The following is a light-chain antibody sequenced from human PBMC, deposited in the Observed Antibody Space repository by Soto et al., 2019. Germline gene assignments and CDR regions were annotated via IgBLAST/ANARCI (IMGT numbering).Light chain of an antibody. CDR2: QVT. CDR3: SSYTSRSTLV. Sequence: QSVLSQPASVSWSPGQSITISCTGTSNDVGYYNYVSWYRQQPGKAPKLMIYQVTNRPSGVSNRFSGSKSGNTASLTISGIKAVDEADSYCSSYTSRSTLVLGTGNKVTV. V-gene: IGLV2-14*01. CDR1: SNDVGYYNY. J-gene: IGLJ1*01.